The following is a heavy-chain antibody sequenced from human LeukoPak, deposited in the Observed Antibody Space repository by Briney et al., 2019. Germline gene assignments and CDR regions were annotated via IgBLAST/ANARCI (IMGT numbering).Heavy chain of an antibody. Sequence: PSETLSLTCTVSGGSISSYYWSWIRQPPGKGLEWIGYIYYSGSTNYNPSLKSRVTISVDTSKNQFSLKLSSVTAADTAVYYCAREGGSGSFDFDYWGQGTLVTVSS. CDR3: AREGGSGSFDFDY. V-gene: IGHV4-59*01. D-gene: IGHD3-10*01. CDR2: IYYSGST. J-gene: IGHJ4*02. CDR1: GGSISSYY.